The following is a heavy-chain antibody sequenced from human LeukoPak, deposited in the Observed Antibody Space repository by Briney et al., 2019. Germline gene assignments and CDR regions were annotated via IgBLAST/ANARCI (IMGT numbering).Heavy chain of an antibody. Sequence: GGSLRLSCAASGFTFSSYSMNWVRQAPGKGLEWVSSISSSSSYIYYADSVKGRFTISRDNAKNSLYLQMNSLRAEDTAVYYCAGVPLNTRNYDILTGYYFDYWGQGTLVTVSS. J-gene: IGHJ4*02. CDR3: AGVPLNTRNYDILTGYYFDY. V-gene: IGHV3-21*01. CDR2: ISSSSSYI. CDR1: GFTFSSYS. D-gene: IGHD3-9*01.